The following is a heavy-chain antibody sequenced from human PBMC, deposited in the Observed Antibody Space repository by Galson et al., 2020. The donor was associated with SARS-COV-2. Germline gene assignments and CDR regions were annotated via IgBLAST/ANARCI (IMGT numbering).Heavy chain of an antibody. CDR2: IYYSGTA. Sequence: SETLSLTCTVSGGSISRYYWSWIRQPPGRGLEYIGYIYYSGTAYYDPSLKSRVTISVDTSTNQFSLKLSSVTAADTAVYYCARVQRQYTGYDYMLDYYYMDVWVKGTTVTVSS. CDR3: ARVQRQYTGYDYMLDYYYMDV. J-gene: IGHJ6*03. CDR1: GGSISRYY. D-gene: IGHD5-12*01. V-gene: IGHV4-59*01.